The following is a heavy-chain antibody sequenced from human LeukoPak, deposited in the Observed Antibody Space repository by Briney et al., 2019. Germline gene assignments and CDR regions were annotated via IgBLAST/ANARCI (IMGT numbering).Heavy chain of an antibody. CDR3: AKGSHLRLGYMDV. V-gene: IGHV3-9*03. J-gene: IGHJ6*03. Sequence: GGSLRLSCAASGFTFDDYAMHWVRHAPGKGLEWVSGISWNSGSIGYADSVKGRFTISRDNAKNSLYLQMNSLRAEDMALYYCAKGSHLRLGYMDVWGKGTTVTVSS. CDR2: ISWNSGSI. CDR1: GFTFDDYA. D-gene: IGHD5-12*01.